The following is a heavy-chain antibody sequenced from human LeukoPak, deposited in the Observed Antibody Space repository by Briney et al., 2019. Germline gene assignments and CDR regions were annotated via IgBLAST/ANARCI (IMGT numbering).Heavy chain of an antibody. Sequence: GASVKVSCKASGYTFTGYYMHWVRQAPGQGLEWMGGIIPIFGTANYAQKFQGRVTITADESTSTAYMELSSLRSEDTAVYYCASPGEANDAFDIWGQGTMVTVSS. V-gene: IGHV1-69*13. J-gene: IGHJ3*02. CDR2: IIPIFGTA. CDR1: GYTFTGYY. D-gene: IGHD3-10*01. CDR3: ASPGEANDAFDI.